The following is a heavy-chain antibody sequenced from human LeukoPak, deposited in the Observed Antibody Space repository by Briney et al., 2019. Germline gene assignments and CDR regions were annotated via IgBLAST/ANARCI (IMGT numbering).Heavy chain of an antibody. CDR1: GFTFSSYA. V-gene: IGHV3-30-3*01. Sequence: AGGSLRLSCAASGFTFSSYAMHWVRQAPGKGLEWVAVISYDGSNKYYADSVKGRFTISRDNSKNTLYLQMNSLRAEDTAVYYCAKELDYGNWYFDLWGRGTLVTVSS. CDR3: AKELDYGNWYFDL. D-gene: IGHD4-17*01. J-gene: IGHJ2*01. CDR2: ISYDGSNK.